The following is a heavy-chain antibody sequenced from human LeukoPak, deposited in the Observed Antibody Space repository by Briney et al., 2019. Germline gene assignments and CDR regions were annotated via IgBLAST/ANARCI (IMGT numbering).Heavy chain of an antibody. V-gene: IGHV4-4*07. Sequence: SETLSPTCTVSGGSISSYYWSWIRQPAGKGLEWIGRIYTSGSTNYNPSPKSRVTMSVDTSKNQFSLKLSSVTAADTAVYYCARVSGRQDGPGMDVWGQGTTVTVSS. CDR1: GGSISSYY. CDR3: ARVSGRQDGPGMDV. D-gene: IGHD3-10*01. J-gene: IGHJ6*02. CDR2: IYTSGST.